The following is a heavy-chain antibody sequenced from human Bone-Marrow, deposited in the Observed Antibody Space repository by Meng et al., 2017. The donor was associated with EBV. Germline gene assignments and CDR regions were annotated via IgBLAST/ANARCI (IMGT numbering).Heavy chain of an antibody. CDR2: INPDGSVI. D-gene: IGHD2-21*01. J-gene: IGHJ4*02. Sequence: GGGLSRPGRSLRLSCAASGLPLISCWVDWVRQVPGKGLVWVSRINPDGSVINYADSVKGRFTISRDNVNNTVYLQMNNLRADDTAVYYCAKDCFGDKDSWGQGTLVTVSS. V-gene: IGHV3-74*01. CDR1: GLPLISCW. CDR3: AKDCFGDKDS.